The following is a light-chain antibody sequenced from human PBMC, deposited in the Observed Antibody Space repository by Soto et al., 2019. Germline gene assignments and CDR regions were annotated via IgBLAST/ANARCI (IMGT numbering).Light chain of an antibody. CDR3: SSYTSTSTLV. CDR2: DVT. CDR1: SSDVGGYNF. J-gene: IGLJ1*01. Sequence: QSVLTQPASVSGSPGQSITISCTGTSSDVGGYNFVSWYQQLPGKAPKLMIYDVTNRPSGVSNRFPGSKSGNTASLTISGLQAEDEADYYCSSYTSTSTLVFGTGTKVTVL. V-gene: IGLV2-14*03.